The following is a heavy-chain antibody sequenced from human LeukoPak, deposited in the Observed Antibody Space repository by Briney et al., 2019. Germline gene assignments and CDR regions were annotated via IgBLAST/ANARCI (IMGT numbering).Heavy chain of an antibody. J-gene: IGHJ4*02. CDR2: IYSGGST. CDR1: GFTVSSNY. CDR3: ASPVYYDFWSGYLF. Sequence: GGSLRLSCAASGFTVSSNYMSWVRQARGKGLEWVSVIYSGGSTYYADSVKGRFTISRDNSKNTLYLQMNSLRAEDTAVYYCASPVYYDFWSGYLFWGQGTLVTVSS. D-gene: IGHD3-3*01. V-gene: IGHV3-53*01.